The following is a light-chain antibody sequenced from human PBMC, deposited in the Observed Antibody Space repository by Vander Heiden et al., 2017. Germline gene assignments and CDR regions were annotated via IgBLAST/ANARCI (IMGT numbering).Light chain of an antibody. V-gene: IGKV1-39*01. CDR1: QSISSY. CDR3: QPYYSNPIWT. CDR2: AAS. Sequence: DIQMTQSPSSLSASVGDRVNITCRASQSISSYLNWYQQKPGKAPKLLIYAASSLQSWVPSRFSGSGSGTDFTLTISSLPPEDFAPYYCQPYYSNPIWTFGQGTKVEIK. J-gene: IGKJ1*01.